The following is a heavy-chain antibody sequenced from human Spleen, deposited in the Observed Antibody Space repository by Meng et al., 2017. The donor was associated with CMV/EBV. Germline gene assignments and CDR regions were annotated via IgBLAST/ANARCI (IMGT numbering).Heavy chain of an antibody. J-gene: IGHJ4*02. CDR2: INWNGGST. CDR3: ARGYCSGGSCPSVPLHY. D-gene: IGHD2-15*01. V-gene: IGHV3-20*04. CDR1: GFTFSDAW. Sequence: GESLKISCAASGFTFSDAWLSWVRQAPGKGLEWVSGINWNGGSTGYADSVKGRFTISRDNAKNSLYLQMNSLRAEDTALYYCARGYCSGGSCPSVPLHYWGQGTLVTVSS.